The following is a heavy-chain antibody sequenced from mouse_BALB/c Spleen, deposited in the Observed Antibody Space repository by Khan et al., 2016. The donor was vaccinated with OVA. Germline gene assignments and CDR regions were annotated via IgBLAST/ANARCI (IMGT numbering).Heavy chain of an antibody. V-gene: IGHV3-2*02. CDR2: ISYSGNT. J-gene: IGHJ2*02. CDR1: GYSITTDYA. D-gene: IGHD1-1*01. Sequence: VQLKESGPGLVKPSQSLSLTCTVTGYSITTDYAWNWIRQFPGNKLEWMGFISYSGNTKYNPSLKSRISISRDTSTNQFFMQLKSVTTEDTARYHCARVYGGAFDYCDQGTSLPVSS. CDR3: ARVYGGAFDY.